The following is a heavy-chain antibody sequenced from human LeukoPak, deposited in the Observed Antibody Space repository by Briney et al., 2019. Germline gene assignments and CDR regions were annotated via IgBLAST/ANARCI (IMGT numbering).Heavy chain of an antibody. D-gene: IGHD1/OR15-1a*01. V-gene: IGHV4-59*01. Sequence: SETLSLTCTVSGGSIRSYYWSWIRQPPGKGLEWIGSIYYSGSTNYNPSLKSRVTISVDTSKNQFSLRLNSVTAADTAVFYCARASRGNTDFDSWGQGTLVSVYS. J-gene: IGHJ4*02. CDR2: IYYSGST. CDR3: ARASRGNTDFDS. CDR1: GGSIRSYY.